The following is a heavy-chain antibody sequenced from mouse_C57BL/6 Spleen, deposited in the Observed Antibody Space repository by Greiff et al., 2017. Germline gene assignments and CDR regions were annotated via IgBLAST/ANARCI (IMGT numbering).Heavy chain of an antibody. Sequence: VQLQQSGPVLVKPGASVKMSCKASGYTFTDYYMNWVKQSHGKSLEWIGVINPYNGGTSYNQKFKGKATLTVDKSSSTAYMELNSLTSEDAAVYYCASGDYGSSYGFAYWGQGTLVTVSA. CDR1: GYTFTDYY. CDR3: ASGDYGSSYGFAY. CDR2: INPYNGGT. V-gene: IGHV1-19*01. J-gene: IGHJ3*01. D-gene: IGHD1-1*01.